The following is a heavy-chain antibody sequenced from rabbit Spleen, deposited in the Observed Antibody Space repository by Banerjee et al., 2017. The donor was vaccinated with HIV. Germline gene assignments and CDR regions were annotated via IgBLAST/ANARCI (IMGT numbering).Heavy chain of an antibody. CDR2: INAVTGKA. V-gene: IGHV1S45*01. J-gene: IGHJ6*01. D-gene: IGHD1-1*01. CDR3: ARDTSSSFSSYGMDL. Sequence: QEQLMESGGRLVTPGGSLTLTCTVSGFSFSNKAVMCWVRQAPGKGLEWIACINAVTGKAVYASWAKGRFTFSKTSSTTVTLQMTSLTAADTATYFCARDTSSSFSSYGMDLWGPGTLVTVS. CDR1: GFSFSNKAV.